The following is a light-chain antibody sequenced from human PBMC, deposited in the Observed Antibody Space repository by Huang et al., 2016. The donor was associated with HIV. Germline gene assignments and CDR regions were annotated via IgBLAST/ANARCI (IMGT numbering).Light chain of an antibody. CDR3: QQTHTSPFT. CDR2: GAT. V-gene: IGKV1-39*01. J-gene: IGKJ2*01. CDR1: ESISTH. Sequence: DIQMTQSPSSLSASVGDRVTITCRPSESISTHFNWYQQKPGKAPSLLIYGATTLQSGVPSRFSGGASGTDFTLTVTILRPEDFATYYCQQTHTSPFTFGQGTKLEIK.